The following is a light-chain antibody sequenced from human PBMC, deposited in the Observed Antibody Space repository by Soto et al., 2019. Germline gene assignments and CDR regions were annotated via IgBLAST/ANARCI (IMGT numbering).Light chain of an antibody. CDR2: GAS. CDR1: ETISSHY. V-gene: IGKV3-20*01. CDR3: QNFGDSPFA. J-gene: IGKJ3*01. Sequence: EIVFMHAPDTLTSYPGERATLSCRASETISSHYIAWYQQKPGQAPRLLIFGASTRATGIPDRFSGSWSGTDFTLTISRLEPEDFAVYYCQNFGDSPFAFGPGTKVDIK.